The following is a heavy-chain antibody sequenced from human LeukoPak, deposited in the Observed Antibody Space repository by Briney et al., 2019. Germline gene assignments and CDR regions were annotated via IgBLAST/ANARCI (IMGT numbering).Heavy chain of an antibody. CDR2: IYPGDSDT. V-gene: IGHV5-51*01. CDR1: GYNFTTYW. CDR3: ARHATAMVDD. Sequence: GESLKISCKGSGYNFTTYWIGWVRQMPGKGLEWMGIIYPGDSDTRYSPSFQGQVAISADKAISTAYRQWSSVKASDTAMYYCARHATAMVDDWGQETLVTVSS. J-gene: IGHJ4*02. D-gene: IGHD5-18*01.